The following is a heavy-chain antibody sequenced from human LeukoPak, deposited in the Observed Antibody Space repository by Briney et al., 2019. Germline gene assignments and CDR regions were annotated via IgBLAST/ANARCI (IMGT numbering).Heavy chain of an antibody. J-gene: IGHJ5*01. V-gene: IGHV4-4*07. D-gene: IGHD6-19*01. Sequence: SETLSLTCTVSGASISSSYWSWIRQPAGKGLEWIGRDYTTGSTTYNPSLKSRVTISVDKSKNQFSLRLTSMTAADTAVYYCARSYDSGWYGFDSWGQGTLVTVSS. CDR1: GASISSSY. CDR2: DYTTGST. CDR3: ARSYDSGWYGFDS.